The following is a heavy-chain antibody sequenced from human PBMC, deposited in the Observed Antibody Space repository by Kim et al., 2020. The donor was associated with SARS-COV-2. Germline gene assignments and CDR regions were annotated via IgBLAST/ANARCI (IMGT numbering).Heavy chain of an antibody. J-gene: IGHJ4*02. CDR3: ARASSIAAREDY. D-gene: IGHD6-6*01. V-gene: IGHV1-69*01. Sequence: NDAQKYQGRVTITADESTSTAYMELSSLRSEDTAVYYCARASSIAAREDYWGQGTLVTVSS.